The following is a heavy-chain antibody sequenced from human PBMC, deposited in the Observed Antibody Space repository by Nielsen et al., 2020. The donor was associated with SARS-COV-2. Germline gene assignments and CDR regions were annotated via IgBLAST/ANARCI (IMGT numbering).Heavy chain of an antibody. D-gene: IGHD3-3*01. J-gene: IGHJ4*02. Sequence: MRQSPGKALEWLAHIFSNDEKSYSTSLKSRLTISKDTSKSQVVLTMTNMDPVDTATYYCARIRQTARSGYYFYFDYWGQGTLVTVLL. CDR3: ARIRQTARSGYYFYFDY. CDR2: IFSNDEK. V-gene: IGHV2-26*01.